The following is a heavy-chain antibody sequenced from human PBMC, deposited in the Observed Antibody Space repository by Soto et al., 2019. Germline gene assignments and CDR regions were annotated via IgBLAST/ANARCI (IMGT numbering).Heavy chain of an antibody. D-gene: IGHD3-22*01. Sequence: SETLSLTCAVYGGSFSGYYWSWIRQPPGKGLEWIGEINHSGSTNYNPSLKSRVTISVDTSKNQFSLRLSSVTAADTAVYYCARLGDYYDSSGYYRYYYYGMDVWGQGTTVTV. CDR3: ARLGDYYDSSGYYRYYYYGMDV. V-gene: IGHV4-34*01. CDR2: INHSGST. CDR1: GGSFSGYY. J-gene: IGHJ6*02.